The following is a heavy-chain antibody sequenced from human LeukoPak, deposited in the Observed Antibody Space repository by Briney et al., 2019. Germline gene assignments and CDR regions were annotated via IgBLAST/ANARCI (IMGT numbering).Heavy chain of an antibody. CDR3: ATNPGGYCSSTSCYGEAP. CDR1: GFTFSSYW. CDR2: INPDGTST. D-gene: IGHD2-2*01. J-gene: IGHJ5*02. Sequence: GGSLRLSCAASGFTFSSYWMHWVRQAPGKGLVWVSRINPDGTSTSYADSVKGRFTVSRDNAKNTLYLQVNSLRAEDTAVYYCATNPGGYCSSTSCYGEAPWGQGTLVTVSS. V-gene: IGHV3-74*01.